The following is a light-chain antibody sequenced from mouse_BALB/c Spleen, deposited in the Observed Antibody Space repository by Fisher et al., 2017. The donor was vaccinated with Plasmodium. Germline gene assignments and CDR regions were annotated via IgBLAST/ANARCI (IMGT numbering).Light chain of an antibody. CDR1: QNISNN. CDR2: YTS. Sequence: DIVLTQSPATLSVTPGDSVSLSCRASQNISNNLHWYQQKSHESPRLLINYTSQSMSGIPSRFSGSGSGTDFTLTINSVETEDFGVYFCQQSNRWPLTFGAGTKLEL. V-gene: IGKV5-43*01. CDR3: QQSNRWPLT. J-gene: IGKJ5*01.